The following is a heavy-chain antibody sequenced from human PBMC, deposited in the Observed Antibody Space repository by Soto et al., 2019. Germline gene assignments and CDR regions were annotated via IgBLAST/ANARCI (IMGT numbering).Heavy chain of an antibody. J-gene: IGHJ4*02. CDR2: INPSGGST. CDR1: GYTFTSYY. Sequence: ASVKVSCKASGYTFTSYYMHWVRQAPGQGLEWMGIINPSGGSTSYAQKFQGRVTMTRDTSTSTVYMELSSLRSEDTAVYYCARDHEFTALATRAARPSDVFDYWGQGTLVTVSS. CDR3: ARDHEFTALATRAARPSDVFDY. D-gene: IGHD6-6*01. V-gene: IGHV1-46*01.